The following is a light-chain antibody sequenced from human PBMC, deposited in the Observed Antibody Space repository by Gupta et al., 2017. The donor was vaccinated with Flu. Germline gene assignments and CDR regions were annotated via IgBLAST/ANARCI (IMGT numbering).Light chain of an antibody. V-gene: IGLV1-40*01. Sequence: VTTSCTGSRSNIGAGYDVHWYQQLPGTAPKLLIYGNNNRPSGVPDRFSGSKSGTSASLAITGLQAEDEADYYCQSYDSSLSGSVFGGGTKLTVL. CDR1: RSNIGAGYD. CDR3: QSYDSSLSGSV. J-gene: IGLJ3*02. CDR2: GNN.